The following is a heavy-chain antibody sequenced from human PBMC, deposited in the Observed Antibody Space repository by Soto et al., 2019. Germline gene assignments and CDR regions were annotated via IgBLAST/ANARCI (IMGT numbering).Heavy chain of an antibody. CDR1: GGTFSIYG. J-gene: IGHJ6*02. CDR3: ATAVGIAPTGEDGMDV. D-gene: IGHD2-8*02. Sequence: QVQLVQSGAEVKKTGSSVKVSCKASGGTFSIYGFSWVRQAPGQGPEWIGGIIPILTTPNYAQKFQGRVTMFADEYTTTVYMALSSLKFEDTAVYYCATAVGIAPTGEDGMDVWGQGTSVTVSS. V-gene: IGHV1-69*01. CDR2: IIPILTTP.